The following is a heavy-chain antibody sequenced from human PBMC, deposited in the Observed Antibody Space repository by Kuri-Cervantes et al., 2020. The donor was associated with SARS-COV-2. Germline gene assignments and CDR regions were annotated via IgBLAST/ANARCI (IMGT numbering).Heavy chain of an antibody. D-gene: IGHD7-27*01. V-gene: IGHV4-4*07. CDR2: IYTSGST. Sequence: SETLSLTCTVSGGSISSYYWSWIRQPAGKGLEWIGRIYTSGSTNYNPSLKSRVTMSVDTSKNQISLKLSSVTAADTAVYYCARLGVNWGFGYFDLWGRGTLVTVSS. CDR1: GGSISSYY. CDR3: ARLGVNWGFGYFDL. J-gene: IGHJ2*01.